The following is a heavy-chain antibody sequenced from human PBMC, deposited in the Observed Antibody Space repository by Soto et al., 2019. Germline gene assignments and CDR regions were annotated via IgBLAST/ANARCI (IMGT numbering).Heavy chain of an antibody. D-gene: IGHD3-3*01. Sequence: EVQLLESGGDVVHPGGTLILSCVGSGYPFGDYAMRWVRQAPGKGLEWVSAIGPFEAHAPAYAASVKGRVTISRANSRNILFLQMTDLGAGYTGVYYCERDAIPYYGRDDAFDLWGQGTVVTVSS. CDR3: ERDAIPYYGRDDAFDL. CDR2: IGPFEAHAP. V-gene: IGHV3-23*01. J-gene: IGHJ3*01. CDR1: GYPFGDYA.